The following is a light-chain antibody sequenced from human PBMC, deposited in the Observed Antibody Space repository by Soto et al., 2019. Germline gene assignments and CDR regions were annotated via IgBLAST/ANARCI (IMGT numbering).Light chain of an antibody. CDR1: YSIGNY. CDR2: DAS. Sequence: EVVLTQSPATLSLSPGERATLSCRASYSIGNYLVWYQQKPGQAPRLLIYDASNRATGIPARFSGGGSGTDFTLTISGLEPEDFAVYYCQQRSNWPPWTFGQGTKVELK. J-gene: IGKJ1*01. CDR3: QQRSNWPPWT. V-gene: IGKV3-11*01.